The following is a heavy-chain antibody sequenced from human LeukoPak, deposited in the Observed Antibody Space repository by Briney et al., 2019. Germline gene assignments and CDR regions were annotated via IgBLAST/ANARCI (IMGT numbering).Heavy chain of an antibody. V-gene: IGHV4-39*07. J-gene: IGHJ5*02. CDR1: GGSISGSSYY. CDR2: IYYSGST. CDR3: ARISNWFDP. Sequence: SETLSLTCTVSGGSISGSSYYWGWIRQPPGKGLEWIGSIYYSGSTYYNPSLKSRVTISVDKSNNQFSLRLTSVTAADTAVYYCARISNWFDPWGQGTLVTVSS.